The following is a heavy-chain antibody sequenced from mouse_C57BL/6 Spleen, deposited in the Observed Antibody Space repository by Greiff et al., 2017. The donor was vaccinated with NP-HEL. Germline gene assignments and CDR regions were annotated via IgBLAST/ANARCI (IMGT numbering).Heavy chain of an antibody. J-gene: IGHJ3*01. CDR1: GFTFSDYG. V-gene: IGHV5-17*01. Sequence: EVQVVESGGGLVKPGGSLKLSCAASGFTFSDYGMHWVRQAPETGLEWVAYISSRSSTIYYADTVKGRCTISRDNATNTLFLQMTSLRSEDTAMYYCARDYSAADWGQGALVTVSA. CDR3: ARDYSAAD. CDR2: ISSRSSTI. D-gene: IGHD2-12*01.